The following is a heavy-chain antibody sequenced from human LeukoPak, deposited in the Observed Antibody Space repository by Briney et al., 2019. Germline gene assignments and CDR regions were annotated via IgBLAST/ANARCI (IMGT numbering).Heavy chain of an antibody. D-gene: IGHD6-19*01. Sequence: ASVKVSCKASGYTFIHYGVSWVRQAPGQGLEWMGWINSNGGGTLYAQSLQGRVTLTTDTSTSTFYMELRTLRSDDTAVYYCARSSTGWSVDFWGQGTLVTVSS. CDR3: ARSSTGWSVDF. V-gene: IGHV1-18*01. CDR1: GYTFIHYG. CDR2: INSNGGGT. J-gene: IGHJ4*02.